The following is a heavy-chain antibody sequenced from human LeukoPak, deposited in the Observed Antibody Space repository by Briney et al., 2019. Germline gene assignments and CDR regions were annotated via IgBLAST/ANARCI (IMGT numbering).Heavy chain of an antibody. J-gene: IGHJ4*02. CDR2: IYPSGST. V-gene: IGHV4-61*02. CDR1: GASLSSGSYY. D-gene: IGHD5-24*01. Sequence: SETLSLTCTVSGASLSSGSYYWSWIRQPAGKGLEWIGRIYPSGSTDYNPSLKSRVTISVDTSKNQFSLKLSSVTAADTAVYYCARDLSGSRDDYNSVGYWGQGTLVTVSS. CDR3: ARDLSGSRDDYNSVGY.